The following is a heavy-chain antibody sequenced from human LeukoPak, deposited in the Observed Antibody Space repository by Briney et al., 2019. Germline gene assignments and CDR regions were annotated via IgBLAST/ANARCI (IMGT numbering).Heavy chain of an antibody. D-gene: IGHD2-2*01. V-gene: IGHV4-39*01. CDR3: ARHAEAGTTSCPLDY. CDR2: INYSGST. Sequence: SETLSLTCTVSGGSISSSSYYWGWIRQPPGKGLERIGSINYSGSTYHNPSLKSRVTISVDTSKNQFSLKVSSVTAADTAAYYCARHAEAGTTSCPLDYWGQGTLVTVSS. CDR1: GGSISSSSYY. J-gene: IGHJ4*02.